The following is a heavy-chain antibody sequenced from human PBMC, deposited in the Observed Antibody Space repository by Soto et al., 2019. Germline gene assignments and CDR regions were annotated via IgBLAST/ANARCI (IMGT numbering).Heavy chain of an antibody. CDR1: GGSFSSYG. J-gene: IGHJ3*01. Sequence: QVQLVQSGAEVKKPGSSVKVSCKASGGSFSSYGYSWVRQAPGQGLEWMGGIIPIFGTANYAQRFQGRVTITADKSTSTAYMELSSLRSEDTAVYYCAVQPGGNFYPYDAFDVWGQGTMVTVSS. D-gene: IGHD1-7*01. CDR2: IIPIFGTA. V-gene: IGHV1-69*06. CDR3: AVQPGGNFYPYDAFDV.